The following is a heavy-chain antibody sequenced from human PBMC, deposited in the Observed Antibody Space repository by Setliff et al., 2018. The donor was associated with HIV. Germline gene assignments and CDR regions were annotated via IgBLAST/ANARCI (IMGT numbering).Heavy chain of an antibody. V-gene: IGHV1-18*01. CDR1: GYTFTSYG. Sequence: ASVKVSCKASGYTFTSYGISWVRQAPGQGLEWMGWISAYNGNTNYAQQLQGRVTLTTDTSTSTAYMELRSLRSDDTAVYYCARFAVAGTKWSDPWGQGTQVTVS. D-gene: IGHD6-19*01. CDR3: ARFAVAGTKWSDP. CDR2: ISAYNGNT. J-gene: IGHJ5*02.